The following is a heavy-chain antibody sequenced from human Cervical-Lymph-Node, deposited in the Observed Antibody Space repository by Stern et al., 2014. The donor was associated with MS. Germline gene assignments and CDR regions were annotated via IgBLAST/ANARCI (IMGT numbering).Heavy chain of an antibody. J-gene: IGHJ4*02. CDR1: GFTFGDYA. D-gene: IGHD2-2*01. Sequence: DQLVESGGGLVQPGRSLRISCTASGFTFGDYAMSWFRQAPGKGLEWVGFIRTKRYDESTQYGASVKGRFTISRDDSRSIAYLQMSSLKSEDTAVYYCTRGRGTNSYHWGQGVLVTVSS. V-gene: IGHV3-49*03. CDR2: IRTKRYDEST. CDR3: TRGRGTNSYH.